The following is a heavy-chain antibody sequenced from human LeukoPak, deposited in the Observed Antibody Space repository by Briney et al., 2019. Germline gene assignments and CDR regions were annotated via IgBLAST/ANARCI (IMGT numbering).Heavy chain of an antibody. CDR2: ISAYNGHT. CDR3: ARGDCSSDTCYLPEYFQH. D-gene: IGHD2-15*01. Sequence: VASVKVSCKASGYILISYSISWVRQAPGQGLEWMGWISAYNGHTNYAQKLQGRVTMTTDTSTSTAYMELRSLRPDDTAVYYCARGDCSSDTCYLPEYFQHWGQGTLVTVSS. V-gene: IGHV1-18*01. CDR1: GYILISYS. J-gene: IGHJ1*01.